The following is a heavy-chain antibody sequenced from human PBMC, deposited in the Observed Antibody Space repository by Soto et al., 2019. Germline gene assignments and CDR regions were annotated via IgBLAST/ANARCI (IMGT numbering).Heavy chain of an antibody. V-gene: IGHV1-3*01. CDR1: GYTFTSYA. J-gene: IGHJ5*02. D-gene: IGHD2-15*01. CDR2: INAGNGNT. Sequence: QVQLVQSGAEVKKPGASVKVSCKASGYTFTSYAMNWVRQAPGQRLLWMGWINAGNGNTKYSQKFQGRVTITRDTSASTAYMELSSLCSEDTAVYYCARDSDYFSGGSCDKSVAGGYWFDTWGQGTLVTVSS. CDR3: ARDSDYFSGGSCDKSVAGGYWFDT.